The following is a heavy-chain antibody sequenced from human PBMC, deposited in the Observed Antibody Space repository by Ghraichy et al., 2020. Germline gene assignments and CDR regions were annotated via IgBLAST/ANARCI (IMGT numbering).Heavy chain of an antibody. D-gene: IGHD1-26*01. CDR1: GFTFSSYA. J-gene: IGHJ4*02. CDR3: AKDYGIRWELPYYFDY. V-gene: IGHV3-23*01. Sequence: GGSLRLSCAASGFTFSSYAMSWVRQAPGKGLEWVSAISGSGGSTYYADSVKGRFTISRDNSKNTLYLQMNSLRAEDTAVYYCAKDYGIRWELPYYFDYWGQGTLVTVSS. CDR2: ISGSGGST.